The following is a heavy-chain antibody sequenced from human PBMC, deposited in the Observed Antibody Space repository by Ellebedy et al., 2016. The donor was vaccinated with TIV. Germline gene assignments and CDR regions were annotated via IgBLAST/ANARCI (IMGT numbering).Heavy chain of an antibody. J-gene: IGHJ4*02. D-gene: IGHD2-15*01. CDR3: ARGGGGGDYPDY. V-gene: IGHV1-18*04. CDR1: GYTFTGYY. CDR2: ISAYNGNT. Sequence: ASVKVSCXASGYTFTGYYMNWVRQAPGQGLEWMGWISAYNGNTNYAQKLQGRVTMTTDTSTSTAYMELRSLRSDDTAVYYCARGGGGGDYPDYWGQGTLVTVSS.